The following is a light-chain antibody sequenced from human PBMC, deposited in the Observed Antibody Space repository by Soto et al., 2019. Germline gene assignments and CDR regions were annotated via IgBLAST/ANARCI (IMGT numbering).Light chain of an antibody. Sequence: DIQMTQSPSSLSASVGDRVTITCRASQSISPYLNWYQQTPGHAPKLLIYVASALQSGVPSRFSGSGSGTEFTLTISSLQPEDFATYYCQQGYSFPYTFGQGTKLEIK. V-gene: IGKV1-39*01. J-gene: IGKJ2*01. CDR3: QQGYSFPYT. CDR2: VAS. CDR1: QSISPY.